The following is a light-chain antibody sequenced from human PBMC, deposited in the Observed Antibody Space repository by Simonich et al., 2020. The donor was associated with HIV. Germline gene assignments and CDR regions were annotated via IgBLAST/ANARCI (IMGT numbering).Light chain of an antibody. V-gene: IGKV3-15*01. CDR1: QSVNSN. J-gene: IGKJ4*01. CDR2: GAS. Sequence: EIVMTQSPATLSVSPGERATLSCRASQSVNSNLAWYQQKPGLPPRLLIYGASTRATGIPARCSGSGSGTEFTLTISSMQSEDFAVYSCQQYNDWPTFGGGTKVEIK. CDR3: QQYNDWPT.